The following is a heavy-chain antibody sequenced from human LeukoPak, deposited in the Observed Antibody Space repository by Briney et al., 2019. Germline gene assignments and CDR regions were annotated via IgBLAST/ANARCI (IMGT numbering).Heavy chain of an antibody. CDR1: GASISRYY. J-gene: IGHJ4*02. D-gene: IGHD6-13*01. Sequence: SETLSLTCSVSGASISRYYWSWIRQPPGKGLEWIGYFHHSGDTNYSPSLSSRITMSVDTSKNQFSLRLNSVTAADTAIYYCARRAAALDSWGQGTLVTVSS. CDR3: ARRAAALDS. V-gene: IGHV4-59*12. CDR2: FHHSGDT.